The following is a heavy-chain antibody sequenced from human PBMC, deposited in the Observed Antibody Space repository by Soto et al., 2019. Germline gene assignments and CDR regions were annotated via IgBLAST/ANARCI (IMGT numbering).Heavy chain of an antibody. CDR3: ARDMQNYGDYYYYYGMDV. Sequence: EVPLVESGGGLVKPGGSLRLSCAASGFTFSSYSMNWVRQAPGKGLEWVSSISSSSSYIYYADSVKGRFTISRDNAKNSLYLQMNCLRAEDTAVYYCARDMQNYGDYYYYYGMDVWGQGTTVTVSS. D-gene: IGHD4-17*01. CDR1: GFTFSSYS. V-gene: IGHV3-21*01. CDR2: ISSSSSYI. J-gene: IGHJ6*02.